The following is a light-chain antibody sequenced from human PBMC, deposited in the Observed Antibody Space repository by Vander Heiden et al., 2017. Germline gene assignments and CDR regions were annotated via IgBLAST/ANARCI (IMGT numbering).Light chain of an antibody. V-gene: IGKV3-11*01. CDR3: QQRSNWPFSLT. CDR1: QSVSSY. CDR2: DAS. Sequence: EIVLTQSPATLSLSPWESATLSCRASQSVSSYLAWYQQKPGQAPRLLIYDASNRATGIPARFSGSGSGTDFTLTISSLEPEDFAVYYCQQRSNWPFSLTFGGGTKVEIK. J-gene: IGKJ4*01.